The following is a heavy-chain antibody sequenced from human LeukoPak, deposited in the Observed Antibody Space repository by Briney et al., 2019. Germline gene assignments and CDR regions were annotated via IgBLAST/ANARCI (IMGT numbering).Heavy chain of an antibody. CDR2: INYFGST. CDR1: GDSISSDRHY. V-gene: IGHV4-31*03. Sequence: PSQTLSLTCTVSGDSISSDRHYWSWIRQHPGEGLEWVGYINYFGSTYYNPSLRRRLTLSLDTSKSQFSLKLTSVTAADTATYYCARVDWLFHFDYWGQGTLVTVSS. CDR3: ARVDWLFHFDY. J-gene: IGHJ4*02. D-gene: IGHD2-21*01.